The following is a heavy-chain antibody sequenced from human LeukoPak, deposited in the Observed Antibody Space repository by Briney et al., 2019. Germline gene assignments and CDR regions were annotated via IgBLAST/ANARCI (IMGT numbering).Heavy chain of an antibody. CDR2: INHSGST. D-gene: IGHD5-12*01. CDR1: GGSFSGYY. CDR3: ARRSAAPAQGLGYDYWFDP. V-gene: IGHV4-34*01. J-gene: IGHJ5*02. Sequence: SETLPLTCAVYGGSFSGYYWSWISQPPGKGLERIGEINHSGSTNYNPSLKSRVTISVDTSKNQFSLKLSSVTAADTAVYYCARRSAAPAQGLGYDYWFDPWGQGTLVTVSS.